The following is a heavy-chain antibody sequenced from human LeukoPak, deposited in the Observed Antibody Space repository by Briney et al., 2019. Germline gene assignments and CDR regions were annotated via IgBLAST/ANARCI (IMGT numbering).Heavy chain of an antibody. D-gene: IGHD3-3*01. V-gene: IGHV3-23*01. CDR3: ASGGPGDAFDI. CDR2: ISNNGGYT. Sequence: GGSLRLSCAASGFTFSSSAMSWVRQAPGKGLEWVSAISNNGGYTYYADSVQGRFTISRDNSKNTLYLQMNSLRAEDTAVYYCASGGPGDAFDIWGQGTMVTVSS. J-gene: IGHJ3*02. CDR1: GFTFSSSA.